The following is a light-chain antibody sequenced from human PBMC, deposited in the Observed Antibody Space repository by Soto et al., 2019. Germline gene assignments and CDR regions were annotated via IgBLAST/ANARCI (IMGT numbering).Light chain of an antibody. CDR1: QTISSW. Sequence: DIQMTQSPSTLSASVGDRVTITCRASQTISSWLGWYQQKPGKAPKLLIYKASTLKSGVPSRFSGSGSGTEFTLTISSLQPDDFATYYCQHYNSYSEAFGQGTKVELK. J-gene: IGKJ1*01. CDR2: KAS. V-gene: IGKV1-5*03. CDR3: QHYNSYSEA.